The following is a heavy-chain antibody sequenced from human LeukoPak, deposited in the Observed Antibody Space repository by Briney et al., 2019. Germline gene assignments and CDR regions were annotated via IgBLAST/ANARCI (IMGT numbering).Heavy chain of an antibody. CDR3: ARGRVAAAGYRKDKPYYFDY. CDR2: IYYSGST. Sequence: SSETLSLTCTVSGGSISSSSYYWGWIRQPPGKGLEWIGSIYYSGSTYYNPSLKSRVTISVDTSKNQFSLKLSSVTAADTAVYYCARGRVAAAGYRKDKPYYFDYWGQGTLVTVSS. CDR1: GGSISSSSYY. D-gene: IGHD6-13*01. J-gene: IGHJ4*02. V-gene: IGHV4-39*07.